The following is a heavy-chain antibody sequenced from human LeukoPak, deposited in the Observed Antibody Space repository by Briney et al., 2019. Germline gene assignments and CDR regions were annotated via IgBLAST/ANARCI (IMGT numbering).Heavy chain of an antibody. Sequence: GASVKVSCKVSGYTLTELSMRWVRQAPGKGLEWMGGFDPEDGETIYAQKFQGRVTMTEDTSTDTAYMELSSLRSEDTAVYYCATVTLVGATIDAFDIWGQGTMVTVSS. CDR1: GYTLTELS. V-gene: IGHV1-24*01. J-gene: IGHJ3*02. CDR2: FDPEDGET. CDR3: ATVTLVGATIDAFDI. D-gene: IGHD1-26*01.